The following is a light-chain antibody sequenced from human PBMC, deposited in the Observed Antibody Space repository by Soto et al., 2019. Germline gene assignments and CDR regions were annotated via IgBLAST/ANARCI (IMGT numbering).Light chain of an antibody. J-gene: IGLJ2*01. CDR2: DVS. V-gene: IGLV2-14*03. CDR1: SSDVGGYNY. Sequence: QSALAQPASVSGSPGQSITISCTGTSSDVGGYNYVSWYQQHPGKAPKLMIYDVSNRPSGVSNRFSGSKSGNTASLTISGLQAEDEADYYCNSHTTVTSVVFGGGTKLTVL. CDR3: NSHTTVTSVV.